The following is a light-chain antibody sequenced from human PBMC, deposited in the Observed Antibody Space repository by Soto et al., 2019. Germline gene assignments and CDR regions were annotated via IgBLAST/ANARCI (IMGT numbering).Light chain of an antibody. CDR3: HQYGTSPYT. V-gene: IGKV3-20*01. J-gene: IGKJ2*01. CDR1: QSIFSNY. Sequence: EIVLTQSPGTLSLSPGERATVSCRASQSIFSNYLAWYQQKPGQAPRLLIYGASSRTTDIPDRFSGSGSGTDFTLTLSRLGPEDFAVYFCHQYGTSPYTFGQWTKLEIK. CDR2: GAS.